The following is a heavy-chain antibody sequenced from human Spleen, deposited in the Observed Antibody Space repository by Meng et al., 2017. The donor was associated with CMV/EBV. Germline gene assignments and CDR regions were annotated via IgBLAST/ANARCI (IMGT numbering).Heavy chain of an antibody. J-gene: IGHJ4*02. CDR2: IKKDGSEK. CDR3: ARITSSSWYRDY. CDR1: GFTFSNYW. V-gene: IGHV3-7*01. Sequence: GGSLRLSCAASGFTFSNYWMSWVRQAPGKGLEWVASIKKDGSEKYYVDSVKGRFTISKDNAKNSLLLQMNSLRAEDTAVYYCARITSSSWYRDYWGQGTLVTVSS. D-gene: IGHD6-13*01.